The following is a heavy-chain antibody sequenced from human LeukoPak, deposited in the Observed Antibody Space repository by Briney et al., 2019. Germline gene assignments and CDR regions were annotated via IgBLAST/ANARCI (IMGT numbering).Heavy chain of an antibody. CDR2: IYYSGST. J-gene: IGHJ6*02. Sequence: SETLSLTCTASGGSISSGGYYWSWIRQHPGKGLEWIGYIYYSGSTYYNPSLKSRVTISVDTSKNQFSLKLSSVTAAGTAVYYCARLGPQRQHYGMDVWGQGTTVTVSS. V-gene: IGHV4-31*03. CDR3: ARLGPQRQHYGMDV. D-gene: IGHD6-25*01. CDR1: GGSISSGGYY.